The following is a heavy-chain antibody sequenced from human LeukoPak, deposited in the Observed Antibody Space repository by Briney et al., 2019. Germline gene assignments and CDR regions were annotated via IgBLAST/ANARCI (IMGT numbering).Heavy chain of an antibody. V-gene: IGHV3-15*01. J-gene: IGHJ4*02. Sequence: GGSLRLSCAASGFIFSKAWMSWVRQAPGEGLEWVGRIKSKTHGGTTDYAAPVKGRFTISRDDSKNTLNLQMNSLKTEDTAVYYCSTSTEPGLDYWGQGNLVTVSS. D-gene: IGHD3/OR15-3a*01. CDR2: IKSKTHGGTT. CDR3: STSTEPGLDY. CDR1: GFIFSKAW.